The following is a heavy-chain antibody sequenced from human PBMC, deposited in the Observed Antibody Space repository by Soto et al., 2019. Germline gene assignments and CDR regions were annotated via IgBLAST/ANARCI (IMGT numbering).Heavy chain of an antibody. Sequence: ASVKVSCKTSGYTFTEYYVFWVRQAPGQGLEWMGWINPNNGVTKYAQRFLGRVTMTRDTSISTAYMEVSRLGSDDTAVYFCARGRMGAAQFSNTRAYSYAFDTWGQGTLVTVSS. CDR3: ARGRMGAAQFSNTRAYSYAFDT. D-gene: IGHD3-22*01. V-gene: IGHV1-2*02. J-gene: IGHJ5*02. CDR1: GYTFTEYY. CDR2: INPNNGVT.